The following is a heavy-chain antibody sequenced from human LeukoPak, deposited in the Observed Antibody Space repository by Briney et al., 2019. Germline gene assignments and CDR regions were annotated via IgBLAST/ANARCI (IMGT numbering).Heavy chain of an antibody. CDR3: AREYSSGESYAFDI. Sequence: SVKVSCKASGGTFSSYAISWVRQAPGQGLEWMGGIIPIFGIANYAQKFQGRVTITADKSTSTAYMELSSLRSEDTAVYCCAREYSSGESYAFDIWGQGTMVTVSS. CDR2: IIPIFGIA. CDR1: GGTFSSYA. J-gene: IGHJ3*02. D-gene: IGHD6-19*01. V-gene: IGHV1-69*17.